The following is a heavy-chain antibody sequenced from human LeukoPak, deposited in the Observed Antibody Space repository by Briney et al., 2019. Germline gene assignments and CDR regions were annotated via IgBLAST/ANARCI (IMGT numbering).Heavy chain of an antibody. CDR3: ARDRLHRIWSGYPDYYMDV. V-gene: IGHV4-61*02. CDR2: IYTSGST. CDR1: GGSISSGSYY. D-gene: IGHD3-3*01. Sequence: SQTLSLTCTVSGGSISSGSYYWSWIRQPAGKGLEWIGRIYTSGSTNYNPSLKSRVTISVDTSKNQFSLKLSSVTAADTAVYYCARDRLHRIWSGYPDYYMDVWGKGTTVTVSS. J-gene: IGHJ6*03.